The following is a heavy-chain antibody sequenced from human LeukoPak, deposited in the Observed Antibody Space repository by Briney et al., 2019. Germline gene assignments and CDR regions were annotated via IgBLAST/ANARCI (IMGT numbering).Heavy chain of an antibody. Sequence: TGGSLRLSCAVSGFTFSSYVMHWVRQAPGKGLEWVATISHDGGNEYYADSVKGRFTISRDDSKNTLSLQMNSLRPEDTAMYNCARSYHYARSDSYYSHFDYWGQGTLVTVSS. V-gene: IGHV3-30-3*01. CDR1: GFTFSSYV. D-gene: IGHD3-22*01. CDR3: ARSYHYARSDSYYSHFDY. CDR2: ISHDGGNE. J-gene: IGHJ4*02.